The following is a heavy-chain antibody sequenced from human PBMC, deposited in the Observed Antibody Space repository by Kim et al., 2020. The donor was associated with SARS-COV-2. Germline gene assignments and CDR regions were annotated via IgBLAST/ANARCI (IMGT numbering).Heavy chain of an antibody. CDR3: ARARTPMIVVVINAFDI. J-gene: IGHJ3*02. V-gene: IGHV4-31*03. Sequence: SETLSLTCTASGGSISSGGYYWSWIRQHPGKGLEWIGYIYYSGSTYYNPSLKSRVTISVDTSKNQFSLKLSSVTAADTAVYYCARARTPMIVVVINAFDIWGQGTMVTVSS. CDR1: GGSISSGGYY. D-gene: IGHD3-22*01. CDR2: IYYSGST.